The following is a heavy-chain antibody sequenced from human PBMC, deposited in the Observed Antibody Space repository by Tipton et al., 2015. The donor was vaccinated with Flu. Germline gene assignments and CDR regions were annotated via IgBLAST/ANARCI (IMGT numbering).Heavy chain of an antibody. J-gene: IGHJ6*02. CDR3: AKDASTSGYYFGMDV. CDR1: GYSFTNYF. V-gene: IGHV1-46*01. Sequence: QVQLVQSGAEVQRTGASVKISCKSSGYSFTNYFIHWVRRAPGQGLEWMGVVNPSGGGTTYAQRFQGRVTMTTDTSTSTAYMELRNVMSEDTAIYYCAKDASTSGYYFGMDVWDQGP. CDR2: VNPSGGGT. D-gene: IGHD2-2*01.